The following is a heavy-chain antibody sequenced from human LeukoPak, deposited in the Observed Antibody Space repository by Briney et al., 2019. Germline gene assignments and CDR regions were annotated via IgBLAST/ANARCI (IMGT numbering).Heavy chain of an antibody. CDR3: ARLSAAAAEP. D-gene: IGHD6-13*01. CDR2: IRYDGSYK. J-gene: IGHJ6*03. Sequence: PGGSLRLSCTVSGFTVSINSMSWVRQAPGKGLEWVAFIRYDGSYKYYADSVKGRFTISRDNSKNTLYLQMNSLRADDTAVYYCARLSAAAAEPWGKGTTVTISS. V-gene: IGHV3-30*02. CDR1: GFTVSINS.